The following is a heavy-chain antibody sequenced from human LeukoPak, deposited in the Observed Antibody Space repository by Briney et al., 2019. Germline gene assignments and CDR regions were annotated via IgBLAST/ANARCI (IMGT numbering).Heavy chain of an antibody. CDR2: IYTSGST. V-gene: IGHV4-61*02. J-gene: IGHJ4*02. CDR3: ARGPGGSSSSDFDY. D-gene: IGHD6-6*01. CDR1: GGSISSGSYY. Sequence: SETLSLTCTVSGGSISSGSYYWSWIRQPAGKGLEWIGRIYTSGSTNYNPFLKSRVTISVDTSKNQFSLKLSSVTAADTAVYYCARGPGGSSSSDFDYWGQGTLVTVSS.